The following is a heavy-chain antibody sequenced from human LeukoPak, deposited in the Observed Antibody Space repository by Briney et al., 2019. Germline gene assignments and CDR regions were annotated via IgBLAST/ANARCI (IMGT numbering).Heavy chain of an antibody. CDR1: GYTFTGYY. V-gene: IGHV1-2*02. J-gene: IGHJ6*03. D-gene: IGHD4-17*01. CDR3: AREKYGDYDYYYYYMDV. CDR2: INPNSGGT. Sequence: ASVKVSCKASGYTFTGYYMHWVRQAPGQGLEWMGWINPNSGGTNYAQKFQGRVTMTRDTSISAAYMELSRLRSDDTAVYYCAREKYGDYDYYYYYMDVWGKGTTVTISS.